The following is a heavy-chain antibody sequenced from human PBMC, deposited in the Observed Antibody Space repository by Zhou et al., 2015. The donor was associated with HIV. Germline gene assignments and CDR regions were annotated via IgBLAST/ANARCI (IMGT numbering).Heavy chain of an antibody. CDR1: GFTFTGHY. CDR2: INPNTGSR. J-gene: IGHJ4*02. V-gene: IGHV1-2*02. Sequence: QVQLVQSGGEVKKPGASVRVSCKASGFTFTGHYLHWVRQAPGQGLEWMGWINPNTGSRNYEQKFQGRVSMTRDTSISTVYMELTSLTYDDTAVFYCARGPRGGLIDFWGQGTLVTVSS. CDR3: ARGPRGGLIDF. D-gene: IGHD3-16*01.